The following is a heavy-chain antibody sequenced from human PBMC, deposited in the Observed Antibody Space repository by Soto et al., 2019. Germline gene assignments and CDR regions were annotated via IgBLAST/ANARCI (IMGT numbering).Heavy chain of an antibody. J-gene: IGHJ6*02. Sequence: GGSLRLSCAASGFTFSGSAMHWVRQASGKGLEWVGRIRSKANSYATAYAASVKGRFTISREDSKNTAYLQMNSLKTEDTAVYYCTSIVGATARSFYYYYGMDVWGQGSTVTVSS. D-gene: IGHD1-26*01. V-gene: IGHV3-73*01. CDR2: IRSKANSYAT. CDR1: GFTFSGSA. CDR3: TSIVGATARSFYYYYGMDV.